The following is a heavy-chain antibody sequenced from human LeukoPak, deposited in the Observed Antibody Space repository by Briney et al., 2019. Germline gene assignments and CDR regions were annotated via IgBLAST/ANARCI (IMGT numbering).Heavy chain of an antibody. CDR3: ARLDYGDYGPDY. CDR1: GGSFSGYY. J-gene: IGHJ4*02. D-gene: IGHD4-17*01. CDR2: INHSGST. Sequence: SETLSLTCAVYGGSFSGYYWSWIRQPPGKGLEWIGEINHSGSTNYNPSLKSRVTISVDTSKNQFSLKLSSVTAADTAVYYCARLDYGDYGPDYWGQGTLVTVSS. V-gene: IGHV4-34*01.